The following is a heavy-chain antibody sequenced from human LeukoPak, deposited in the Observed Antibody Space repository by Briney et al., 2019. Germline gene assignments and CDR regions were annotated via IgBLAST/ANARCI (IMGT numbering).Heavy chain of an antibody. J-gene: IGHJ4*02. CDR2: INHSGST. D-gene: IGHD3-3*01. Sequence: PSETLSLTCAVYGGSFSGYYWIWIRQPPGKGLEWIGEINHSGSTNYNPSLKSRVTISVDTSKNQFSLKLSYVTAADTAVYYCARVYYDFWSGYLWYFDYWGQGTLVTVSS. CDR3: ARVYYDFWSGYLWYFDY. V-gene: IGHV4-34*01. CDR1: GGSFSGYY.